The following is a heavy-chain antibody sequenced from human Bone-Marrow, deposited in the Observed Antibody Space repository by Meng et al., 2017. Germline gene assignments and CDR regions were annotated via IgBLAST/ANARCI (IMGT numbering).Heavy chain of an antibody. CDR2: INHSGRS. D-gene: IGHD3-10*01. Sequence: GSLRLSCTLYGGSFSGNYCTWTRQPPGKGLEWIGEINHSGRSNYNPSLKRRVTTSVDTSKNQFSLKVSSLTAADTAVYYCAREGGVLWFGELSHSRYYYGMDVWGQGTTVTVSS. CDR3: AREGGVLWFGELSHSRYYYGMDV. V-gene: IGHV4-34*01. J-gene: IGHJ6*02. CDR1: GGSFSGNY.